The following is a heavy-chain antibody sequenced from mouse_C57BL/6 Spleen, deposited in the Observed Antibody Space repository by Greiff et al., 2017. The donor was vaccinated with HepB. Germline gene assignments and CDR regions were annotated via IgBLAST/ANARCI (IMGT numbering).Heavy chain of an antibody. D-gene: IGHD1-1*01. Sequence: VQLQQSGAELARPGASVKLSCKASGYTFTSYGISWVKQRTGQGLEWIGEIYPRSGNTYYNEKFKGKATLTADKSSSTAFMELRSLTSEDSAVYFCARFPYGSSYDYWGQGTTLTVSS. V-gene: IGHV1-81*01. CDR3: ARFPYGSSYDY. J-gene: IGHJ2*01. CDR1: GYTFTSYG. CDR2: IYPRSGNT.